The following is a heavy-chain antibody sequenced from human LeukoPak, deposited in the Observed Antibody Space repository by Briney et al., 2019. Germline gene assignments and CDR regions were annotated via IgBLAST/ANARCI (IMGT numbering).Heavy chain of an antibody. J-gene: IGHJ3*02. CDR3: ARQIALAGEWAFDI. CDR1: GASFSSSGYY. CDR2: ISYGGHT. D-gene: IGHD6-19*01. V-gene: IGHV4-39*01. Sequence: SDTLSLTCAVSGASFSSSGYYWVWIRQPPGKGLEWIVSISYGGHTYYSPSLRSRVTISVDRSNNRFSLNLSSVTAADTAIYYCARQIALAGEWAFDIWGQGTLVTVSS.